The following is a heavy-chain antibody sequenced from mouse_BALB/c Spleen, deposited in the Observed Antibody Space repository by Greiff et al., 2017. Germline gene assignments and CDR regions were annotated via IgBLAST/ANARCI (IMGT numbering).Heavy chain of an antibody. V-gene: IGHV2-2*02. Sequence: VQRVESGPGLVQPSQSLSITCTVSGFSLTSYGVHWVRQSPGKGLEWLGVIWSGGSTDYNAAFISRLSISKDNSKSQVFFKMNSLQANDTAIYYCATPYYGNYYAMDYWGQGTSVTVSS. CDR3: ATPYYGNYYAMDY. CDR1: GFSLTSYG. CDR2: IWSGGST. D-gene: IGHD2-10*01. J-gene: IGHJ4*01.